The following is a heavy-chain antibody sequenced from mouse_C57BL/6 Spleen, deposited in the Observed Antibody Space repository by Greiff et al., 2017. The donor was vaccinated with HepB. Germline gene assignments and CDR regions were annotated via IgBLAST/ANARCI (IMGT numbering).Heavy chain of an antibody. J-gene: IGHJ4*01. Sequence: QVQLKESGPGLVAPSQSLSITCTVSGFSLTSYGVSWVRQPPGKGLEWLGVIWGDGSTNYHSALISRLSISKDNSKSQVFLKLNSLQTDDTATYYGAKKRETSYYSNYVGAMDYWGQGTSVTVSS. V-gene: IGHV2-3*01. CDR1: GFSLTSYG. CDR2: IWGDGST. D-gene: IGHD2-5*01. CDR3: AKKRETSYYSNYVGAMDY.